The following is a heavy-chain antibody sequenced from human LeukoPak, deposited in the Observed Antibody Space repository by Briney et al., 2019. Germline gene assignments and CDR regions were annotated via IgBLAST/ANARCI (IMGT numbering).Heavy chain of an antibody. V-gene: IGHV3-66*03. CDR1: GFTVSSTH. D-gene: IGHD3-22*01. Sequence: GGSLRLSCEASGFTVSSTHMVWVRQAPGKGLEWVSAIGGRDGSTYYADSVKGRFTISRDNSKNTLYLQMNSLRAEDTAVYYCVRGEYYYDSSGRGFDLWGRGTLVTVSS. CDR3: VRGEYYYDSSGRGFDL. CDR2: IGGRDGST. J-gene: IGHJ2*01.